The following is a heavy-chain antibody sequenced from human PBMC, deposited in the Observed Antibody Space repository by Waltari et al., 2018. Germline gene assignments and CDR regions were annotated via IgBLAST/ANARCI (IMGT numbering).Heavy chain of an antibody. CDR1: GGSISSYY. J-gene: IGHJ3*02. D-gene: IGHD4-17*01. V-gene: IGHV4-59*01. CDR3: ARVAGGLRLGAFDI. Sequence: QVQLQESGPGLVKPSETLSLTSTVSGGSISSYYWSWIRQPPGKGLEWIGYIYYSGSTNYHPSIKSRVTISVDTSKNQFSLKLSSVTAADTAVYYCARVAGGLRLGAFDIWGQGTMVTVSS. CDR2: IYYSGST.